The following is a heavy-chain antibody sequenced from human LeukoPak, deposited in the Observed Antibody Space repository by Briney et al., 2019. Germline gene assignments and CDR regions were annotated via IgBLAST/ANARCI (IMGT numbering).Heavy chain of an antibody. V-gene: IGHV1-69*06. CDR1: GGTFTDYG. D-gene: IGHD2/OR15-2a*01. CDR2: IIPIFTTA. Sequence: SVKVSCTSSGGTFTDYGISWVRHAPGQGLEWMGRIIPIFTTANYTQKFQGRVTITADTSTNTAYMELTSLRSEDTAVYYCASDGGFEYYFDYWGQGTLLTVSS. CDR3: ASDGGFEYYFDY. J-gene: IGHJ4*02.